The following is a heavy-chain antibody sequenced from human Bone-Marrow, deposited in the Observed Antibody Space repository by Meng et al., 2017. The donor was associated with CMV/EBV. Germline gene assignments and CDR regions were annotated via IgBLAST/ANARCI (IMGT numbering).Heavy chain of an antibody. J-gene: IGHJ6*02. Sequence: GESLKISCAASGFTFSSYAMNWVRQAPGKGLEWVSSITSGSRYIYYADSVKGRFTVSRDNARNSLYLQMNSLRAEDTAVYYCARSDVWGQGTTVTVSS. V-gene: IGHV3-21*01. CDR3: ARSDV. CDR1: GFTFSSYA. CDR2: ITSGSRYI.